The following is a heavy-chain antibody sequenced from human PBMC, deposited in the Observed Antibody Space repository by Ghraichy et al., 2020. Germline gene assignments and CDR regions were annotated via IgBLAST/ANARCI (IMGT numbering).Heavy chain of an antibody. CDR3: ARLLGYSIDY. J-gene: IGHJ4*02. CDR1: GGSISSSSYY. V-gene: IGHV4-39*01. Sequence: SETLSLTCTVSGGSISSSSYYWGWIRQPPGKGLEWIGSIYYSGSTYYNPSLKSRVTISVDTSKNQFSLKLSSVTAADTAVYYCARLLGYSIDYWGQGTLVTVSS. CDR2: IYYSGST. D-gene: IGHD2-15*01.